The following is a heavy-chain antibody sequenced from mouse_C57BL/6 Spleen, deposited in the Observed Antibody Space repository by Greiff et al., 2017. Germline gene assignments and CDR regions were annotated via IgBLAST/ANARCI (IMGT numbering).Heavy chain of an antibody. CDR3: ASNDGYYAWFAY. CDR1: GYTFTSYW. D-gene: IGHD2-3*01. V-gene: IGHV1-55*01. CDR2: IYPGSGST. J-gene: IGHJ3*01. Sequence: QVQLQQPGAELVKPGASVKMSCKASGYTFTSYWITWVKQRPGQGLEWIGDIYPGSGSTNYNEKFKSKATLTVDTSSSTAYMQLSSLTSEDSAVYYCASNDGYYAWFAYWGQGTLVTVSA.